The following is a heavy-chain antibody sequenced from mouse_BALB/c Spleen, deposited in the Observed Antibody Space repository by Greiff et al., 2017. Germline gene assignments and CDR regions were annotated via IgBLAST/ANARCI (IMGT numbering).Heavy chain of an antibody. J-gene: IGHJ2*01. D-gene: IGHD4-1*01. CDR3: ARVGTGTSDY. CDR1: GFTFSDYY. Sequence: DVKLVESGGGLVKPGGSLKLSCAASGFTFSDYYMYWVRQTPEKRLEWVATISDGGSYTYYPDSVKGRFTISRDNAKNNLYLQMSSLKSEDTAMYYCARVGTGTSDYWGQGTTLTVSS. V-gene: IGHV5-4*02. CDR2: ISDGGSYT.